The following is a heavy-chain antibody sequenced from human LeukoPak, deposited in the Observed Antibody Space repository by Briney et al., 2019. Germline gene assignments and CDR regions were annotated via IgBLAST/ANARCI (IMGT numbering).Heavy chain of an antibody. J-gene: IGHJ4*02. CDR1: GASISSYY. V-gene: IGHV4-59*01. D-gene: IGHD4/OR15-4a*01. CDR2: RHYRGTT. CDR3: AKESGALGAPLYDY. Sequence: SETLSLTCTVSGASISSYYWSWIRQPPGKGLEWIASRHYRGTTNYNPSLESRVTISVDTSRKQFSLKLSSVTAADTAVYYCAKESGALGAPLYDYWGRGILVTASS.